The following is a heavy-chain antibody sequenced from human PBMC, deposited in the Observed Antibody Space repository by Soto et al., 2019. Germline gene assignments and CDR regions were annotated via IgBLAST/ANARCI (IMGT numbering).Heavy chain of an antibody. D-gene: IGHD6-6*01. CDR1: GGTFSSYA. J-gene: IGHJ4*02. CDR2: IIPIFGTA. V-gene: IGHV1-69*13. CDR3: ARAGLGCYRSCEPDDY. Sequence: SVKVSCKASGGTFSSYAISWVRQAPGQGLEWMGGIIPIFGTANYAQKFQGRVTITADESTSTAYMELSSLRSEDTAVYYCARAGLGCYRSCEPDDYWGQGTLVTGSS.